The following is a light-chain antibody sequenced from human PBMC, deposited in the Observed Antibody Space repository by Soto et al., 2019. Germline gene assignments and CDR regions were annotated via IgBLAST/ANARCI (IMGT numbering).Light chain of an antibody. CDR1: QRIGDY. Sequence: DIVLTQSPATLSLSPGERATLSCRANQRIGDYLAWYQQKPGQAPRLLIYDASNRAAGTPARFGGSGSDSDYTLTISSLQPEDFAVCYCQQRYVWPITFGQGTRLDFK. CDR2: DAS. J-gene: IGKJ5*01. CDR3: QQRYVWPIT. V-gene: IGKV3-11*01.